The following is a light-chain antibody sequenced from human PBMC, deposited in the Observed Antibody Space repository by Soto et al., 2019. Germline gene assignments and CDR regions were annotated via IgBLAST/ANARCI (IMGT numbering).Light chain of an antibody. CDR2: GAS. V-gene: IGKV3-15*01. J-gene: IGKJ1*01. CDR1: QSISGA. Sequence: EIVMTQSPATLSVSPWGRATLSCRASQSISGALAWYQQKPGQAPRLLIYGASTRATSFPARFSGSGSGTDFTPTISSLQSEDFAVYYCQQYNNCPWTFGQGTKVDIK. CDR3: QQYNNCPWT.